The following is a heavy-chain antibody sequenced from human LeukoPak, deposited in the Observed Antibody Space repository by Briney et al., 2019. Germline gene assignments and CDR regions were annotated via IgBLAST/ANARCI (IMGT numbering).Heavy chain of an antibody. V-gene: IGHV4-30-4*01. J-gene: IGHJ4*02. D-gene: IGHD4-11*01. CDR3: AGAVDYSFVAY. Sequence: SETLSLTCSASGCSLDAGDFYGSWIRQRPGKGLEWIGYIYNSAITYYNPSLNRLPTISADTSQNQISLRLNSVTAEDTAVYYCAGAVDYSFVAYWGQGTLVTVSS. CDR1: GCSLDAGDFY. CDR2: IYNSAIT.